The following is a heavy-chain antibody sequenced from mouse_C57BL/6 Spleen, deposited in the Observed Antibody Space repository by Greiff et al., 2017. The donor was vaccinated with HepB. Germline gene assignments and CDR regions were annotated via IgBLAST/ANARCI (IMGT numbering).Heavy chain of an antibody. CDR1: GYAFSSSW. CDR3: AREGNDYGGSYVGWYFDV. V-gene: IGHV1-82*01. J-gene: IGHJ1*03. D-gene: IGHD1-1*01. Sequence: QVQLKQSGPELVKPGASVKISCKASGYAFSSSWMNWVKQRPGQGLEWIGRIYPGDGDNNYNGKFKGKATLTADQSSSTAYMQLSSLTSEDAAFYFCAREGNDYGGSYVGWYFDVWGTGTTVTVSS. CDR2: IYPGDGDN.